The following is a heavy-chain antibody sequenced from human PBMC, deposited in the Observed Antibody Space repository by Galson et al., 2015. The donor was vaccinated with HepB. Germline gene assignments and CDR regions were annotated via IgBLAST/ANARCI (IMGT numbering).Heavy chain of an antibody. D-gene: IGHD1-20*01. CDR2: IDPNSGGT. V-gene: IGHV1-2*02. J-gene: IGHJ4*02. CDR1: GYTFTDYY. CDR3: ARALQRITGATVDY. Sequence: SVKVSCKVSGYTFTDYYMHWVQQAPGKGLEWMGWIDPNSGGTNYAQKFQGRVTMTRDTSITTAYMELSRLRSDDTAVYYCARALQRITGATVDYWGQGTLVTVSS.